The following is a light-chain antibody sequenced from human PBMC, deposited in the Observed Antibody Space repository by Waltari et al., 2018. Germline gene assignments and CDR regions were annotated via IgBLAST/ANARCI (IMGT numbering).Light chain of an antibody. V-gene: IGLV1-40*01. CDR2: GST. CDR1: GSHIGAGYD. Sequence: QSVLTQPPSVSGAPGQRVTLSCTGSGSHIGAGYDVHWYQQLPRAAPKLLIYGSTSRPLGVPDRFFGSTSGTSAFLAITGLQAEDEADYYCQSYDTTLSVVFGGGTKLTVL. CDR3: QSYDTTLSVV. J-gene: IGLJ3*02.